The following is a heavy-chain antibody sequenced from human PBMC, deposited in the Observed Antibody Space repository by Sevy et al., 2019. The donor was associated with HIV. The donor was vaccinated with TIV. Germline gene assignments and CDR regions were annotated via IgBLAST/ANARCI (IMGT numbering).Heavy chain of an antibody. D-gene: IGHD6-13*01. CDR1: GFTFDDFA. Sequence: GGSLRRSCAASGFTFDDFAMHWVRQSPGKGLEWVSGINWNSGRTEYADSVKGRFTISRHNTKDSLYLQMHSLRHEDTAFYYCAKDRAASGPGWYFDLWGRGTLVTVSS. V-gene: IGHV3-9*01. CDR3: AKDRAASGPGWYFDL. CDR2: INWNSGRT. J-gene: IGHJ2*01.